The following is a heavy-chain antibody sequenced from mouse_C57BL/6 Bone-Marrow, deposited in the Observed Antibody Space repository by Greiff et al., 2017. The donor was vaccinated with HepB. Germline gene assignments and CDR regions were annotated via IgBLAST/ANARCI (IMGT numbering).Heavy chain of an antibody. CDR3: AIPLCDGYGYWYFDV. CDR2: IHPSDSDT. D-gene: IGHD2-2*01. J-gene: IGHJ1*03. CDR1: GYTFTSYW. Sequence: QVQLQQPGAELVKPGASVKVSCKASGYTFTSYWMHWVKQRPGQGLEWIGRIHPSDSDTNYNQKFKGKATLTVDKSSSTAYMQLSSLTSEDSAVYYCAIPLCDGYGYWYFDVWGTGTTVTVSS. V-gene: IGHV1-74*01.